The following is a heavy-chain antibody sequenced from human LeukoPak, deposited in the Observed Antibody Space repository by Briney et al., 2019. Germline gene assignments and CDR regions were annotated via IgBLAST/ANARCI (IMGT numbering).Heavy chain of an antibody. CDR2: LYHSGST. CDR1: GGSISGGGYY. CDR3: ARRGYSSSSRFDP. V-gene: IGHV4-30-2*01. J-gene: IGHJ5*02. Sequence: SETLSLTCNVSGGSISGGGYYWSWIRQPPGKGLEWIGYLYHSGSTHYNPSLKSRVTISVDRSKNQFSLELNSMTAADTAVYYCARRGYSSSSRFDPWGQGTLVTVSS. D-gene: IGHD6-6*01.